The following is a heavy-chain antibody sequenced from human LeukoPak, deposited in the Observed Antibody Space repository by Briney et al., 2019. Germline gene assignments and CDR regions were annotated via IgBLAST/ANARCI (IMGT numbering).Heavy chain of an antibody. J-gene: IGHJ6*03. CDR3: ARSHAISGYYYYYYMDV. CDR1: GGSFSGYY. V-gene: IGHV4-34*01. Sequence: PSETLSLTCAVYGGSFSGYYWSWIRQPPGKGLEWIGEINHSGSTNYNPSLKSRVTISVDTSKNQFSLKLSSVTAADTAVYYCARSHAISGYYYYYYMDVWGKGTTVTVSS. D-gene: IGHD1-26*01. CDR2: INHSGST.